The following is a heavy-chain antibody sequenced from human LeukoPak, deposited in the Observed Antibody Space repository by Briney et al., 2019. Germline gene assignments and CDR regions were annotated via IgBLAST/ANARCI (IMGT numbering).Heavy chain of an antibody. CDR1: GFTFSSYA. CDR2: ISYDGTNK. D-gene: IGHD6-19*01. V-gene: IGHV3-30-3*01. Sequence: GSLRLSCAASGFTFSSYAMHWVRQAPGKGLEWVAVISYDGTNKYYADSVKGRFTISRDNSKNTLYLQMNSLRAEDTAVYYCARVGGSSGWYNWFDPWGQGTLVTVSS. CDR3: ARVGGSSGWYNWFDP. J-gene: IGHJ5*02.